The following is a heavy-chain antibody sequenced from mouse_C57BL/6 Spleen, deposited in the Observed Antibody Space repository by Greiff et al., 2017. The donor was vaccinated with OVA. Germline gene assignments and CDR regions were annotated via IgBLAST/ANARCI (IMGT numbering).Heavy chain of an antibody. J-gene: IGHJ2*01. V-gene: IGHV1-55*01. Sequence: QVQLKQPGAELVKPGASVKMSCKASGYTFTSYWITWVKQRPGQGLEWIGDIYPGSGSTNYNEKFKSKATLTVDTSSSTAYMQLSSLTSEDAAVYNCARGYYYGSSPYYFDYWGQGTTLTVSS. D-gene: IGHD1-1*01. CDR2: IYPGSGST. CDR3: ARGYYYGSSPYYFDY. CDR1: GYTFTSYW.